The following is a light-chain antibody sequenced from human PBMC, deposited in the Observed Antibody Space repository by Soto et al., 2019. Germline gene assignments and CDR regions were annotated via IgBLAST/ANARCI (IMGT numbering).Light chain of an antibody. CDR2: GAS. J-gene: IGKJ5*01. V-gene: IGKV3-20*01. CDR3: QQYGSSLSIT. Sequence: EIVLTQSPGTLSLSPGERVTLSCRASQSVSSSYLAWYQQKPGQAPRLLIYGASSRATGISDRFSGSGSGIDFTLTISRLEPEDFAVYYCQQYGSSLSITFVQGIRLENK. CDR1: QSVSSSY.